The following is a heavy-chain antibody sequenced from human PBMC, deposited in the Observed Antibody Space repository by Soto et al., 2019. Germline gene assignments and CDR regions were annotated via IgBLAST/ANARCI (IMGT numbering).Heavy chain of an antibody. CDR1: GFTFSGFW. CDR2: ASPDGTTT. D-gene: IGHD4-17*01. J-gene: IGHJ5*02. V-gene: IGHV3-74*01. Sequence: GGSLRLSCAASGFTFSGFWMHWVRQAPGKGLVWVSRASPDGTTTSYADSVKGRFTISRDNAKNTLYMQMNGLRAEDTAVYYCTRHGPGDYFLFDPWGQGTLVTVSS. CDR3: TRHGPGDYFLFDP.